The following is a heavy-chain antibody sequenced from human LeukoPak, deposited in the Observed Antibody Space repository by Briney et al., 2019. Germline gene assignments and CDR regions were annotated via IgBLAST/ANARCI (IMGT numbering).Heavy chain of an antibody. CDR3: ARGFRYNWNYDYYYGMDV. J-gene: IGHJ6*02. V-gene: IGHV1-2*02. D-gene: IGHD1-20*01. CDR2: INPNSGGT. CDR1: GSTFTGYY. Sequence: ASVKVPCKASGSTFTGYYMHWVRQAPGQGLEWMGWINPNSGGTNYAQKFQGRVTMTRDTSISIAYMELSRLRSDDTAVYYCARGFRYNWNYDYYYGMDVWGQGTTVTVSS.